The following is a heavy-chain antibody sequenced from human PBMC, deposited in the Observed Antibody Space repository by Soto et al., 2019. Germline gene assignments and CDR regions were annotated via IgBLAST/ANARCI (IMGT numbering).Heavy chain of an antibody. CDR1: GFTFSSYG. Sequence: GGSLRLSCAASGFTFSSYGMHWVRQAPGKGLEWVAVISYDGSNKYYADSVKGRFTISRDNSKNTLYLQMNSLRAEDTAVYYCAKFYCSSTSCYRYFDYWGQGTLVTVSS. CDR3: AKFYCSSTSCYRYFDY. V-gene: IGHV3-30*18. CDR2: ISYDGSNK. J-gene: IGHJ4*02. D-gene: IGHD2-2*01.